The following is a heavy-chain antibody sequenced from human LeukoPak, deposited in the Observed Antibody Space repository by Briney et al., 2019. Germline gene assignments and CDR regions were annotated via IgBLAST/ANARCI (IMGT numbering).Heavy chain of an antibody. CDR2: INPISGDI. J-gene: IGHJ5*02. D-gene: IGHD2-15*01. CDR3: ARDGQDIVVVVAADPNWFDP. V-gene: IGHV1-2*02. CDR1: GYTFTGYY. Sequence: ASVEASGKPFGYTFTGYYMILVRRSAGQRLRGMRWINPISGDINYAQKFQGRVTMTRDTSISTAYMELSRLRSDDTAVYYCARDGQDIVVVVAADPNWFDPWGQGTLVTVSS.